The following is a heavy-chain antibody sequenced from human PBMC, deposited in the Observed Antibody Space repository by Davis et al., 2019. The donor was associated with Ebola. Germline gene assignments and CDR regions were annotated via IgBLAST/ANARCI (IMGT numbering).Heavy chain of an antibody. CDR2: ISGSGGST. V-gene: IGHV3-23*01. D-gene: IGHD1-26*01. CDR3: ARYSGSYRAYFDY. Sequence: PGGSLRLSCAASGFTFSSYAMSWVRQAPGKGLEWVSAISGSGGSTYYADSVKGRFTISRDNSKNTLYLQMNSLRAEDTAVYYCARYSGSYRAYFDYWGQGTLVTVSS. J-gene: IGHJ4*02. CDR1: GFTFSSYA.